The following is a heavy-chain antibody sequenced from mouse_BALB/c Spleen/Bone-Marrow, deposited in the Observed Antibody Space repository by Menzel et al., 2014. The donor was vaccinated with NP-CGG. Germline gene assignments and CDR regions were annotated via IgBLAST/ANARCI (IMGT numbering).Heavy chain of an antibody. CDR2: ISNGGGST. Sequence: EVQLVESGGGLVQPGGSLKLSCATSGFTFSDYYMFWVRQTPDKRLEWVAYISNGGGSTYYPDTVKGRFTISRDNAKNTLYLQMSRLKSEDTAMYYCARESYGYAMDYWGQGTSVTVSS. CDR3: ARESYGYAMDY. J-gene: IGHJ4*01. D-gene: IGHD1-1*01. CDR1: GFTFSDYY. V-gene: IGHV5-12*02.